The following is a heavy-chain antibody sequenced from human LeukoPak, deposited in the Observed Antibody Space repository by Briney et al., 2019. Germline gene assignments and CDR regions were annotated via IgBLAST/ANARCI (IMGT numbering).Heavy chain of an antibody. J-gene: IGHJ4*02. CDR3: ARSIAVQGGGSTFDY. CDR2: IYYSGST. CDR1: GGFISSYY. V-gene: IGHV4-59*13. Sequence: SETLSLTCTVSGGFISSYYWSWIRQPPGKGLEWIGYIYYSGSTNYNPLLKSRVTISVDTSKNQFSLKLSSVTAADTAVYYCARSIAVQGGGSTFDYWGQGTLVTVSS. D-gene: IGHD6-19*01.